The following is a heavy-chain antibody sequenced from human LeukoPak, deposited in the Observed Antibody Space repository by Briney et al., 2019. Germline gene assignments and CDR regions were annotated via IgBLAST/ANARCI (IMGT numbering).Heavy chain of an antibody. J-gene: IGHJ5*02. Sequence: GGSLRLSCAASGFTFSSYWMSWVRQAPGKGLEWVANIKQDGSEKYYVDSVKGRFTISRDNAKNSLYLQMNSLRAEDTAVYYCARETVAGRRGFDPWGQGTLVTVSS. CDR2: IKQDGSEK. CDR3: ARETVAGRRGFDP. CDR1: GFTFSSYW. V-gene: IGHV3-7*01. D-gene: IGHD6-19*01.